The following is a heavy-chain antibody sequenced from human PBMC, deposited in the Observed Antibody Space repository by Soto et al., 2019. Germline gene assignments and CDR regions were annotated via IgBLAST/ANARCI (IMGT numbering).Heavy chain of an antibody. CDR3: ARDAPYGGGDNCYTRWFGP. D-gene: IGHD2-15*01. CDR2: TYYRSKWSN. J-gene: IGHJ5*02. CDR1: GDSVSSNSAA. Sequence: PSQTLSLTCAISGDSVSSNSAAWNWIRQSPSRGLEWLGRTYYRSKWSNDYAVSVKSRITINPDTSKNQFSLQLNSVTPEDTAVYYCARDAPYGGGDNCYTRWFGPWGQGTLVTVSS. V-gene: IGHV6-1*01.